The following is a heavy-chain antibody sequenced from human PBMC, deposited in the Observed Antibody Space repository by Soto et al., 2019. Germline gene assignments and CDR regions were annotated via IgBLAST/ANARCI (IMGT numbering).Heavy chain of an antibody. CDR2: ISYDGSNK. J-gene: IGHJ4*02. Sequence: LRLSCAASGFTFSSYAMHWVRQAPGKGLEWVAVISYDGSNKYYADSVKGRFTISRDNSKNTLYLQMNSLRAEDTAVYYCARDSSGCLFDYWGQGTLVTVSS. CDR3: ARDSSGCLFDY. V-gene: IGHV3-30-3*01. CDR1: GFTFSSYA. D-gene: IGHD6-19*01.